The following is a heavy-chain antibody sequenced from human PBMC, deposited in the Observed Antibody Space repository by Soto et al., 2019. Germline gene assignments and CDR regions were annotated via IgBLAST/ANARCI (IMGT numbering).Heavy chain of an antibody. CDR1: GFTFTTYW. CDR3: ARVPTGGYDWN. V-gene: IGHV3-74*01. Sequence: EVQLVESGGGLVQPGGSLRLSCAASGFTFTTYWLHGVRQAPVKGLMWVSRINSDGTTTNYADSVKGRFTISRDNAKNTVYLQMDSLRPEDTAVYYCARVPTGGYDWNWGQGTLVTVSS. D-gene: IGHD5-12*01. CDR2: INSDGTTT. J-gene: IGHJ4*02.